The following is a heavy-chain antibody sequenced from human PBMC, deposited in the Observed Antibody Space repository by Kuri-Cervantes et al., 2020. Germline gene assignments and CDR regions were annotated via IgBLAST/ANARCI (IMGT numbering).Heavy chain of an antibody. J-gene: IGHJ4*02. CDR3: ARWGDAYYYGSGSGFDY. Sequence: SVKVSCKASGYTFTSYGISWVRQAPGQGLEWMGWISAYNGNTNYAQKLQGGVTMTTDTSTSTAYMELRSLRSDDTAVYYCARWGDAYYYGSGSGFDYWGQGTLVTVSS. CDR1: GYTFTSYG. D-gene: IGHD3-10*01. CDR2: ISAYNGNT. V-gene: IGHV1-18*01.